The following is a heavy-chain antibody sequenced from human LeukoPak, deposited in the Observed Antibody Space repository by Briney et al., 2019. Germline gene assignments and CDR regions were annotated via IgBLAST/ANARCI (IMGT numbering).Heavy chain of an antibody. J-gene: IGHJ4*02. D-gene: IGHD3-22*01. Sequence: GESLRLSCAASGFTFSSYWMSWVRQAPGKGLEWVANIKPDGSQQYYVDSVKGRFTISRGTAKNSLYLQMNSLRAEDTAMYYCARVGDSSAYNSADFGYWGQGTLVTVSS. V-gene: IGHV3-7*01. CDR3: ARVGDSSAYNSADFGY. CDR1: GFTFSSYW. CDR2: IKPDGSQQ.